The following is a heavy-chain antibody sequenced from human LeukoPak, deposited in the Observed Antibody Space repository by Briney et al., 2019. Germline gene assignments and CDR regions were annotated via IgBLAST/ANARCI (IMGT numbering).Heavy chain of an antibody. CDR1: GFTFSSYA. V-gene: IGHV3-30-3*01. Sequence: PGRSLRLSCAASGFTFSSYAMHWVRQAPGKGLEWVAVISYDGSNKYYADSVKGRFTISRDNSKNTLYLQMNSLRAEDTAVYYCAKGGYSSSVVAFDIWGQGTMVTVSS. D-gene: IGHD6-6*01. CDR2: ISYDGSNK. CDR3: AKGGYSSSVVAFDI. J-gene: IGHJ3*02.